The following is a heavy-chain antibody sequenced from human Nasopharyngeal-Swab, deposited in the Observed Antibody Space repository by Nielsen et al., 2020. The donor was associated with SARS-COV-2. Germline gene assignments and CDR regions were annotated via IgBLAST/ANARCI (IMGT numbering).Heavy chain of an antibody. CDR3: ARCREAERRGHYYYGMDV. CDR2: ISAYNGNT. V-gene: IGHV1-18*01. Sequence: KVSCKASGYTFTSYGSSWVRQAPEQGLEWMGWISAYNGNTNYAQKLKGRVTMTTDTSTSTAYLELRSLRSDDTAVYYCARCREAERRGHYYYGMDVWGQGTTVTVSS. D-gene: IGHD5-24*01. J-gene: IGHJ6*02. CDR1: GYTFTSYG.